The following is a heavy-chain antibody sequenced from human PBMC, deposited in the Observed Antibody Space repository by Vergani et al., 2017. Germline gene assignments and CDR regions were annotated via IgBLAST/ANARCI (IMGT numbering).Heavy chain of an antibody. CDR2: LRYDGSNE. CDR1: GFSFSTYG. D-gene: IGHD2-2*01. Sequence: QVQLVESEGGVVQPGRSLTLSCVASGFSFSTYGMHWVRQAPGRGLEWVAFLRYDGSNEYYGDAVKGRFIISRDNSKNMLSLEMHSLRPEDTAVYYCANSYCSSLSCYAFYGMEVWGQGTTVTVSS. J-gene: IGHJ6*02. CDR3: ANSYCSSLSCYAFYGMEV. V-gene: IGHV3-30*02.